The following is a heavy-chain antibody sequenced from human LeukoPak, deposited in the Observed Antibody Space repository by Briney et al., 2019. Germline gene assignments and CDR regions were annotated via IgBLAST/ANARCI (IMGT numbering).Heavy chain of an antibody. CDR1: GFSFRDRY. V-gene: IGHV3-11*04. D-gene: IGHD5-12*01. Sequence: PGGSLRLSCAATGFSFRDRYMSWIRQAPGKGMEWVAYISPNSDNIHYADSVKGRFTISRDNAKNSLFLQVNSLRAEDTAVYYCVRETGWLFDFWGQGTLVIVSS. CDR3: VRETGWLFDF. J-gene: IGHJ4*02. CDR2: ISPNSDNI.